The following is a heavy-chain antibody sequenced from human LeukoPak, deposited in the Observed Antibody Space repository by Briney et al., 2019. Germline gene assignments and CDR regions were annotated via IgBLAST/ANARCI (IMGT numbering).Heavy chain of an antibody. CDR3: ARTPKYSSSWYEPNWFDP. CDR2: IHPNSGGT. D-gene: IGHD6-13*01. CDR1: GYTFTGYY. Sequence: GASVKVSCKASGYTFTGYYMHWVRQAPGQGLEWMGRIHPNSGGTNYAQKFQGRVTMTRDTSISTAYMELSRLRSDDTAVYYCARTPKYSSSWYEPNWFDPWGQGTLVTVSS. V-gene: IGHV1-2*06. J-gene: IGHJ5*02.